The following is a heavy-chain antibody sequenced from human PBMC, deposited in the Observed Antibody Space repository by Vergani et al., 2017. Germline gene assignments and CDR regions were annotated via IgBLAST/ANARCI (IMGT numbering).Heavy chain of an antibody. V-gene: IGHV4-59*02. CDR1: GASVNSYY. J-gene: IGHJ4*02. D-gene: IGHD3-10*01. Sequence: QVKLQESGPGLVKPSETLTLTCTVSGASVNSYYWSWIRQPPGTVLEWMGYVSFRGATLYAPSVKGRMTISRNTSINQFSLYLTSVTAAYTAVYYCARSRIYYGAGSPDYWGQGTLVTVAS. CDR3: ARSRIYYGAGSPDY. CDR2: VSFRGAT.